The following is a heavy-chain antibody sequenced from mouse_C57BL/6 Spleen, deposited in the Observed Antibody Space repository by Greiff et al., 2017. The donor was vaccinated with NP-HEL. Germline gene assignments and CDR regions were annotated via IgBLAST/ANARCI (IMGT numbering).Heavy chain of an antibody. CDR1: GYTFTDYN. CDR2: INPNNGGT. J-gene: IGHJ3*01. V-gene: IGHV1-18*01. Sequence: VQLQQSGPELVKPGASVKIPCKASGYTFTDYNMDWVKQSHGKSLEWIGDINPNNGGTIYNQKFKGKATLTVDKSSSTAYMELRSLTSEDTAVYYCAREGLNEFAYWGQGTLVTVSA. CDR3: AREGLNEFAY.